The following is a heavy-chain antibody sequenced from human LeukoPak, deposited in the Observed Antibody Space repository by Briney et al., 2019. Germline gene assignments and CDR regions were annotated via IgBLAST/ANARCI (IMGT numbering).Heavy chain of an antibody. D-gene: IGHD6-19*01. CDR3: ARDLAVAGTMVEFDY. V-gene: IGHV3-21*04. CDR2: ITSSSSYI. Sequence: GGSLRLSCAASGFTFSSYAMSWVRQAPGKGLEWVSSITSSSSYIYYADSVKGRFTISRDNAKNSLYLQMNSLRVEDTAVYYCARDLAVAGTMVEFDYWGQGTLVTVSS. J-gene: IGHJ4*02. CDR1: GFTFSSYA.